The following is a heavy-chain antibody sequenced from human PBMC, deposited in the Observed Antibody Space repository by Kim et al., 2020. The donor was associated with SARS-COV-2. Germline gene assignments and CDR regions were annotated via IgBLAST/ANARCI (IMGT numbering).Heavy chain of an antibody. Sequence: GGSLRLSCAASGFTFSSYGMHWVRQAPGKGLEWVAVISYDGSNKYYADSVKGRFTISRDNSKNTLYLQMNSLRAEDTAVYYCARERLYQLLGSFDYWGQGPLVTVSS. V-gene: IGHV3-33*05. J-gene: IGHJ4*02. CDR3: ARERLYQLLGSFDY. D-gene: IGHD2-2*01. CDR2: ISYDGSNK. CDR1: GFTFSSYG.